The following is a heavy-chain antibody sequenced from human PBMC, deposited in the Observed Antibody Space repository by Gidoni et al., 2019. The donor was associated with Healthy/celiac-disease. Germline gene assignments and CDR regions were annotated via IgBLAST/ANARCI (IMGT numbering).Heavy chain of an antibody. CDR1: GGTFSTYT. V-gene: IGHV1-69*02. J-gene: IGHJ4*02. D-gene: IGHD3-3*01. CDR3: ARVANYDFWSGYDYYLDY. CDR2: ISPIRGIA. Sequence: QVQLVQSGAEVKKPGSSVKVSCKASGGTFSTYTISWVRQAPGQGLEWMGRISPIRGIANYAQKFQGRVTITADKSTSTAYMELSSLRSEDTAVYYCARVANYDFWSGYDYYLDYWGQGTLVTVSS.